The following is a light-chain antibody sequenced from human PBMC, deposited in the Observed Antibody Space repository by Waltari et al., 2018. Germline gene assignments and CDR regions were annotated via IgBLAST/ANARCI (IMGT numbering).Light chain of an antibody. CDR2: RNS. CDR3: ASWDDSLRGXL. J-gene: IGLJ2*01. V-gene: IGLV1-47*01. CDR1: SSNIESKY. Sequence: QSVLTQPPSASGTPGQRVPISCSGSSSNIESKYVYWYQQFPGTAPKLLIHRNSQRPSGVPDRXSXSKSGTSASLVISGLRSEDEADXYCASWDDSLRGXLFGGGTKLTVL.